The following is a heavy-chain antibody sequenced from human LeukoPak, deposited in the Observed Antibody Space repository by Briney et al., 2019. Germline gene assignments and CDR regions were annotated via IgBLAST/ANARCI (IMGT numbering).Heavy chain of an antibody. J-gene: IGHJ6*02. CDR1: GFTFSSYE. V-gene: IGHV3-48*03. CDR2: ISSSGSTI. CDR3: AREGPTAEYTYYYYYGMDV. Sequence: PGGSLRLSCAASGFTFSSYEMNWVRQAPGKGLEWVSYISSSGSTIYYADSVKGRFTISRDNAKNSLYLQMNSLRAEDTAVYYCAREGPTAEYTYYYYYGMDVWGQGTTVTVSS. D-gene: IGHD1-26*01.